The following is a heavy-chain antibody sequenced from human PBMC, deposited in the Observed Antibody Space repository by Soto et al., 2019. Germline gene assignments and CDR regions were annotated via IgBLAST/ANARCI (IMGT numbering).Heavy chain of an antibody. Sequence: CASVKVSCKASGYTFTSYGISWVRQAPGQGLEWMGWISAYNGNTNYAQKLQGRVTMNTDKSTRTAYMELRSLRSDDTAVYYCERYGYNLKVGCAEFDYWGQGTLVTVSS. CDR2: ISAYNGNT. CDR1: GYTFTSYG. CDR3: ERYGYNLKVGCAEFDY. D-gene: IGHD1-20*01. J-gene: IGHJ4*02. V-gene: IGHV1-18*04.